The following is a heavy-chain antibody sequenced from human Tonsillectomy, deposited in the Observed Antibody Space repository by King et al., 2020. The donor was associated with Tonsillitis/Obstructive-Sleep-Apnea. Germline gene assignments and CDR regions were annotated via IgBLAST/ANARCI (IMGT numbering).Heavy chain of an antibody. Sequence: VQLVESGGGLVQPGGSLRLSCAASGFTFSSYAMSWVRQAPGRGLEWVSTISGGGFSTYCADSVKGRFTISRDNSKHTLFLQMNSLRAEDTAVYYCAKDESYFDYWGQGTLVTVSS. CDR2: ISGGGFST. V-gene: IGHV3-23*04. CDR1: GFTFSSYA. CDR3: AKDESYFDY. J-gene: IGHJ4*02.